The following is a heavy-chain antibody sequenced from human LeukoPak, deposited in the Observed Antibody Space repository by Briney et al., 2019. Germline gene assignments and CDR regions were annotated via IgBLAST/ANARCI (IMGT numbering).Heavy chain of an antibody. CDR2: IWYDGSNE. J-gene: IGHJ6*02. CDR3: ARDHDVPAAARGYYYYGMDV. CDR1: GFTFSSYG. D-gene: IGHD2-2*01. Sequence: GGSLRLSCAASGFTFSSYGTHWVRQAPGKGLEWVAVIWYDGSNEYYADSVKGRFTISRDNSKNTLYLQMNSLRAEDTAVYYCARDHDVPAAARGYYYYGMDVWGQGTTVTVSS. V-gene: IGHV3-33*01.